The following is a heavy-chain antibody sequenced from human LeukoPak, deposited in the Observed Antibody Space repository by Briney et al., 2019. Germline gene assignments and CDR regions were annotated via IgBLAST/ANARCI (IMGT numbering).Heavy chain of an antibody. D-gene: IGHD3-16*02. CDR2: ISGSGGST. J-gene: IGHJ4*02. V-gene: IGHV3-23*01. Sequence: GGSLRLSCAASGFTFSSYAMSWVRQAPGKGLEWVSAISGSGGSTYYADSVKGRFTISRDNSKNTLYLQMNSLRAEDTAVYYCAKLADYVWGSYRYLSFDYWGQGTLVTVSS. CDR1: GFTFSSYA. CDR3: AKLADYVWGSYRYLSFDY.